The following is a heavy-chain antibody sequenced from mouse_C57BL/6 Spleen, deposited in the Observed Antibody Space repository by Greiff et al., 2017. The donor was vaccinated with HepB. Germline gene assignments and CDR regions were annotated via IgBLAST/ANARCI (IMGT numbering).Heavy chain of an antibody. CDR2: IYPGDGDT. CDR1: GYAFSSSW. CDR3: ARDYGSSSGYFDG. Sequence: VKLQESGPELVKPGASVKISCKASGYAFSSSWMNWVKQRPGKGLEWIGRIYPGDGDTNYNGKFKGKATLTADKSSSTAYMQLSSLTSEDSAVYFCARDYGSSSGYFDGWGTGTTVTVSS. D-gene: IGHD1-1*01. V-gene: IGHV1-82*01. J-gene: IGHJ1*03.